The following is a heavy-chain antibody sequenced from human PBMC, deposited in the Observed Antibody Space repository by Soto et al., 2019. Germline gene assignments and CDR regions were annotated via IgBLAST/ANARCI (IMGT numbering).Heavy chain of an antibody. CDR1: GFTFSNAW. V-gene: IGHV3-15*01. J-gene: IGHJ6*02. CDR3: TTDGGSHLGYGSGSDLLDV. D-gene: IGHD3-10*01. Sequence: EVQLVESGGGLVKPGGSLRLSCAASGFTFSNAWMRWVRQAPGKGLEWVGRIKSNTDGGTADYAAPVKGRFTISRDASKNKLYLQMNSLKTEDTAVYYCTTDGGSHLGYGSGSDLLDVWGQGTTVTVSS. CDR2: IKSNTDGGTA.